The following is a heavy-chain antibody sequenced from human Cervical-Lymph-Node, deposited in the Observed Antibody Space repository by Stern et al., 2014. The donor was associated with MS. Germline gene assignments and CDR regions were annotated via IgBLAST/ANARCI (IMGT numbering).Heavy chain of an antibody. V-gene: IGHV3-30-3*01. CDR2: ISYDGSDK. J-gene: IGHJ6*02. CDR1: GFTFSTHA. CDR3: TREIQGVYGSGTDPNFYYGMDV. D-gene: IGHD3-10*01. Sequence: VQLVESGGGVVQPGRSLRLSCTASGFTFSTHAMHWVRQAPGKGLEWVAVISYDGSDKYSAASVKGPFTISRDTSKHTLYLQMSSMRAEDTAVNYCTREIQGVYGSGTDPNFYYGMDVWGQGTTVTVSS.